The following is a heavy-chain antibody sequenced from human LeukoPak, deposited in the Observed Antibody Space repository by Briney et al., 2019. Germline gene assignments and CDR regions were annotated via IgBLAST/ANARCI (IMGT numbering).Heavy chain of an antibody. Sequence: GGSLRLSCAASGFTFSDYYMSWIRQAPGKGLEWVSYISSSGSTIYYADSVKGRFTISRDNDKNSLYLQMNSLRAEDTAVYYCARERERSDWFDPWGQGTLVTVSS. J-gene: IGHJ5*02. V-gene: IGHV3-11*01. CDR2: ISSSGSTI. CDR3: ARERERSDWFDP. D-gene: IGHD5-24*01. CDR1: GFTFSDYY.